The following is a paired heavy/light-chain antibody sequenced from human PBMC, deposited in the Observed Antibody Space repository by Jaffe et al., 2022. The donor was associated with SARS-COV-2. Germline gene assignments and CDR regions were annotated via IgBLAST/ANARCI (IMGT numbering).Light chain of an antibody. CDR3: QKYNSAPFT. J-gene: IGKJ2*01. CDR1: QGISNY. V-gene: IGKV1-27*01. Sequence: DIQMTQSPSSLSASVGDRVTITCRASQGISNYLAWYQQQPGKAPKLLISAASTLHSGVPSRFRGSGSGTDFFLTISSLQPEDVATYYCQKYNSAPFTFGQGTKLEIK. CDR2: AAS.
Heavy chain of an antibody. V-gene: IGHV3-11*01. J-gene: IGHJ4*02. CDR2: ISGDDYTI. CDR1: GFSFGDNF. D-gene: IGHD5-12*01. CDR3: ARRDPAGPHTDYFDF. Sequence: QVQLVESGGGLVKPGGSLRLSCAASGFSFGDNFMSWIRQAPGKGLEWIAYISGDDYTIHYADSVQGRFIISRDNAKNSLFLQMNSLRADDTAVYYCARRDPAGPHTDYFDFWGQGTLVTVSS.